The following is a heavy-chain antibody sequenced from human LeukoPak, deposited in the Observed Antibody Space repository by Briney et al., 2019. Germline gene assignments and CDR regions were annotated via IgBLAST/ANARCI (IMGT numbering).Heavy chain of an antibody. V-gene: IGHV4-34*01. Sequence: PSETLSLTCAVYGGSFSGYYWSWIRQPPGKGLEWIGEINHSGSTNYNPSLKSRVTISVDTSKNQFSLKLSSVTAADTAVYSCARGRWFDPWGQGTLVTVSS. J-gene: IGHJ5*02. CDR2: INHSGST. CDR1: GGSFSGYY. CDR3: ARGRWFDP.